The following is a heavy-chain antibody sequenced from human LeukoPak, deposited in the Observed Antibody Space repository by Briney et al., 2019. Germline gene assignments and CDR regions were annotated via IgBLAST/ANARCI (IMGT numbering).Heavy chain of an antibody. V-gene: IGHV4-38-2*01. J-gene: IGHJ5*02. D-gene: IGHD2/OR15-2a*01. Sequence: SETLSLTCAVSGYSISSGYYWGWIRQPPGKGLEWIGSIYHSGSTYYNPSLKSRVTISVDTSKNQFSLKLSSVTAADTAAYYCARGCAPIYGNWFDPWGQGTLVTVSS. CDR2: IYHSGST. CDR3: ARGCAPIYGNWFDP. CDR1: GYSISSGYY.